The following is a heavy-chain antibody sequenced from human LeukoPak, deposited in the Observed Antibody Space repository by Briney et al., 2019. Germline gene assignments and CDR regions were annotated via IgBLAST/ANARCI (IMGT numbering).Heavy chain of an antibody. J-gene: IGHJ6*02. CDR2: IRSKAYRGTT. D-gene: IGHD5-18*01. V-gene: IGHV3-49*04. CDR3: ARGPIQLWIHNAMDV. Sequence: PGGSLRLSCTGSGFIFGDHAMSWVRQAPGKGLEWVGFIRSKAYRGTTEYAASVKGRFTISRDDSASIAYLQMNSLRTEDTGVYYCARGPIQLWIHNAMDVWGQGTTVTVSS. CDR1: GFIFGDHA.